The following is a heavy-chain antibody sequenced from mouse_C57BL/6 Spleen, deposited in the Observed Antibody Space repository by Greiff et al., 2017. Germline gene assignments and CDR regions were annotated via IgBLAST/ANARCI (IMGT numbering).Heavy chain of an antibody. CDR1: GYTFSSYW. J-gene: IGHJ4*01. CDR2: IDPSDSYT. Sequence: QVQLQQPGAELVRPGTSVKLSCKASGYTFSSYWMHWVKQRPGQGLEWIGVIDPSDSYTNYNQKFQGKATVTVDTSSSTAYMQLSSLTSEDSAVYYCASPSYGRRDYYAMDYWGQGTSVTVSS. CDR3: ASPSYGRRDYYAMDY. D-gene: IGHD1-1*01. V-gene: IGHV1-59*01.